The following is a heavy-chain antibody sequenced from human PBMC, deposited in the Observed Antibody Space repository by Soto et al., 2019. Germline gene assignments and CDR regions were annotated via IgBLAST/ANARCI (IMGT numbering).Heavy chain of an antibody. D-gene: IGHD6-13*01. CDR3: ARDKAAAAKGVHFDY. J-gene: IGHJ4*02. V-gene: IGHV3-33*01. CDR2: VWHDGKYK. Sequence: GGSLRLSCATSGFIFNNYGMHWVRQAPGKGLEWVAVVWHDGKYKYYADSVRGRFTISRDKSNNTVFLQMDSLRAEDTAVYYCARDKAAAAKGVHFDYWGQGSLVTVSS. CDR1: GFIFNNYG.